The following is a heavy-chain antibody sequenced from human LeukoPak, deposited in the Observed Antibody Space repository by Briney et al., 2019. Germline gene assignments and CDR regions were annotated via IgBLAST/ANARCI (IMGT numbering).Heavy chain of an antibody. D-gene: IGHD3-3*01. Sequence: SETLSLTCTVSGGSISSSSYYWGWIRQPPGKGLEWIGSIYYSGSTYYNPSLKSRVTISVDTSKNQFSLKLSSVTAADTAVYYCARQNYDEVNYYYYGLDVWGQGTTVTVSS. J-gene: IGHJ6*02. CDR2: IYYSGST. CDR1: GGSISSSSYY. CDR3: ARQNYDEVNYYYYGLDV. V-gene: IGHV4-39*01.